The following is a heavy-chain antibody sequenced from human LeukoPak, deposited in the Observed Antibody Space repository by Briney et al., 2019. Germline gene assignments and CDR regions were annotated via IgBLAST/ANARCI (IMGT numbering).Heavy chain of an antibody. CDR1: GGSVSSYY. V-gene: IGHV4-59*02. CDR3: ARVFADNLDY. D-gene: IGHD2-21*01. Sequence: PSETLSLTCTVSGGSVSSYYWSWIRQPPGKGLEWIGRIYTSGSTNYNPSLKSRVTISVDTSKNQFSLKLSSVTAADTAVYYCARVFADNLDYWGQGTLVTVSS. J-gene: IGHJ4*02. CDR2: IYTSGST.